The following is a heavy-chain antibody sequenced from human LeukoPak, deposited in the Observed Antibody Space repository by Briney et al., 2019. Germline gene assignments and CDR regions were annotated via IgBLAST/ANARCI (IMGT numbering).Heavy chain of an antibody. CDR1: GYTFTGYY. J-gene: IGHJ4*02. CDR2: INPNSGGT. V-gene: IGHV1-2*02. Sequence: ASVKVSCKASGYTFTGYYIHWVRQAPGQGLDWMGWINPNSGGTNYAQKLQGRVTMTTDTSTSTASMELRSLRSDDTAVYYCARGPFGDYSFDYWGQGTLVTVSS. CDR3: ARGPFGDYSFDY. D-gene: IGHD3-10*01.